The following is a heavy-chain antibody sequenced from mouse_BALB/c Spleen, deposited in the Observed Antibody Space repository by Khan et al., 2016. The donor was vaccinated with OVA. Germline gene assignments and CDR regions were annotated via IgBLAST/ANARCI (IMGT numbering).Heavy chain of an antibody. CDR1: GFSLTTYG. D-gene: IGHD2-4*01. J-gene: IGHJ1*01. CDR3: ARFYDYEGYFDV. Sequence: VELVESEPGLVQPSQSLSITCTVSGFSLTTYGVHWVRQPPGKGLEWLGVIWSYGSTDYNTAFISRLSISKDNSKSQVFFEMNSLQADDTAIYYCARFYDYEGYFDVWGAGTTVTVSS. V-gene: IGHV2-4*02. CDR2: IWSYGST.